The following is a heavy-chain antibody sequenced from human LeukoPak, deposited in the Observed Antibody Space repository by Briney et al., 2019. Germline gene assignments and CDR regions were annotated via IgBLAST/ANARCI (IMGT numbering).Heavy chain of an antibody. V-gene: IGHV3-23*01. CDR2: ISGSSGDT. Sequence: SGGSLRLSCAASGFTFSTYAMTWVRQAPGKGLEWVSSISGSSGDTYYADSMKGRFTISRDNSKNTLYLQMNNLRAEDTAVYYCAKDSGGKYQLLYLVVDYWGQGTLVTVSS. J-gene: IGHJ4*02. CDR1: GFTFSTYA. CDR3: AKDSGGKYQLLYLVVDY. D-gene: IGHD2-2*02.